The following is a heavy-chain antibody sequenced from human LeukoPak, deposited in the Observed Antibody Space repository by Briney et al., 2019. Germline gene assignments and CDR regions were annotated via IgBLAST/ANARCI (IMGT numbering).Heavy chain of an antibody. Sequence: ASVKVSCKASGFTFTTYGISWVRQAPGQGLEWMGRIIPILGIANYAQKFQGRVTITADKSTSTAYMELSSLRSEDTAVYYCAKCGGDCQGAFDIWGQGTMVTVSS. CDR1: GFTFTTYG. V-gene: IGHV1-69*04. J-gene: IGHJ3*02. CDR3: AKCGGDCQGAFDI. D-gene: IGHD2-21*02. CDR2: IIPILGIA.